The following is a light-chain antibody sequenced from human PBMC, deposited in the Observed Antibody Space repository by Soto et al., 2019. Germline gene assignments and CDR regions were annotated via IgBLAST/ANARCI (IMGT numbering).Light chain of an antibody. CDR2: DVS. J-gene: IGLJ2*01. CDR1: SSDVGGYNY. CDR3: SSYTSSSTLV. Sequence: QSALTQPACVSGSPGQSITISCTGTSSDVGGYNYVSWYQQHPGKAPKLMIYDVSNRPSGVSNRFSGSKSGNTASLTISGLQPEDEADYYCSSYTSSSTLVFGGGTKLTVL. V-gene: IGLV2-14*01.